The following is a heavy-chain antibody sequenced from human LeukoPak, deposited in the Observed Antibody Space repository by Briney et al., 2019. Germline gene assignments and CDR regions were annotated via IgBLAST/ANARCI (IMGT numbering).Heavy chain of an antibody. Sequence: ASVKVSCKASGYTFTSYGISWVRQAPGQGLEWMGWISAYNGNTNYAQKLQGRVTMTTDTSTSTAYMELRSLRSDDTAVYYCARTDYDILTGARMDVWGKGTTVTVSS. CDR2: ISAYNGNT. V-gene: IGHV1-18*01. J-gene: IGHJ6*04. D-gene: IGHD3-9*01. CDR3: ARTDYDILTGARMDV. CDR1: GYTFTSYG.